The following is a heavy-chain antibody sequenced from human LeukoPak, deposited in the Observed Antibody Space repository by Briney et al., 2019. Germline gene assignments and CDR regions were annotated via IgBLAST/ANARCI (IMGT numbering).Heavy chain of an antibody. V-gene: IGHV3-23*01. CDR2: ISDRGDLT. D-gene: IGHD3-16*01. CDR3: AKKVGGVYAFDI. J-gene: IGHJ3*02. CDR1: GFAFPILA. Sequence: GGSLRLSCAASGFAFPILAMGWVRQAPGRGLEWVSVISDRGDLTYYADSVQGRFTISRDNSKSTLYLQMNSLRAEDTAVYYCAKKVGGVYAFDIWGQGTMVTVSS.